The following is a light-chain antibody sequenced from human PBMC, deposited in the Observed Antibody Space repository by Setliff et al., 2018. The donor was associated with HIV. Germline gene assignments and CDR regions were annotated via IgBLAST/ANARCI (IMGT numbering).Light chain of an antibody. V-gene: IGKV4-1*01. CDR3: QQYYSTWT. Sequence: DIVMSQSADSLAVSLGERATIHCKSSRSVLYSPNNKNYLAWYQQKPGQPPKLLIYWASTRESGVPDRFSGSGSGTDFTPTIRSLQAEDVAVYYCQQYYSTWTFGQGTKVDIK. CDR1: RSVLYSPNNKNY. CDR2: WAS. J-gene: IGKJ1*01.